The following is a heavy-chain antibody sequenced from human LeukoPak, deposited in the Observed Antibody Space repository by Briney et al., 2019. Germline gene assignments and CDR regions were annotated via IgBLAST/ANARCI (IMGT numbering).Heavy chain of an antibody. Sequence: GGSLRLSCAASGFTFSSYWMSWVRQAPGKGLEWVANIKQDGSEKYYVDSVKGRFTISRDNAKNSLYLQTNSLRAEDTAVYYCASSNDYGDYEFDYWGQGTLVTVSS. V-gene: IGHV3-7*01. CDR3: ASSNDYGDYEFDY. J-gene: IGHJ4*02. D-gene: IGHD4-17*01. CDR1: GFTFSSYW. CDR2: IKQDGSEK.